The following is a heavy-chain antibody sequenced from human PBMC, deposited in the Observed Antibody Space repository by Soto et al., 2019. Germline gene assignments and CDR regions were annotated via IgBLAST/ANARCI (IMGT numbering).Heavy chain of an antibody. J-gene: IGHJ4*02. V-gene: IGHV6-1*01. D-gene: IGHD6-13*01. CDR3: ARARRTYSSSWYDY. Sequence: SQTLSLTCAISGDSVSSNSAAWNLIRQSPSRGLEWLGRTYYRSKWYNDYAVSVKSRITINPDTSKNQFSLQLNSVTPEDTAVYYCARARRTYSSSWYDYWGQGTLVTVSS. CDR1: GDSVSSNSAA. CDR2: TYYRSKWYN.